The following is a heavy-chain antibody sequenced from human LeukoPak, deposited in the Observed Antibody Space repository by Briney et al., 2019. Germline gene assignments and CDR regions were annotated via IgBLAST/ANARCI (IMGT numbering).Heavy chain of an antibody. CDR3: VRGGPPTVTRFDY. V-gene: IGHV4-59*08. J-gene: IGHJ4*02. CDR2: VYYSGVT. CDR1: GGSTGSDY. D-gene: IGHD4-17*01. Sequence: SETLSLTCSVSGGSTGSDYWSWIRQPPGKGLEWIAYVYYSGVTSYSPSLKSRVAISIDTSKNQFSLNLTSVTAADTAVYYCVRGGPPTVTRFDYWGQGALVSVS.